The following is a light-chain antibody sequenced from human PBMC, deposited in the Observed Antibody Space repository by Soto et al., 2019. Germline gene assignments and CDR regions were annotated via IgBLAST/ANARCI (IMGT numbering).Light chain of an antibody. J-gene: IGLJ2*01. Sequence: QSVLTQPASVSGSPGQSITISCTGTSSDVGGYNYVSWYQHHPGEAPKLMIYEVSNRHSGVFNRFSGSKSGNTASLTISGLQAEDEADYYCSSYTSSSTLAFGGGTKVTVL. CDR3: SSYTSSSTLA. V-gene: IGLV2-14*01. CDR2: EVS. CDR1: SSDVGGYNY.